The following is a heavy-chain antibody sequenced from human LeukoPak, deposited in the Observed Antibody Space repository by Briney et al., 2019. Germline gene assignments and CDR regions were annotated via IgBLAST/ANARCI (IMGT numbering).Heavy chain of an antibody. Sequence: SQTLSLTCAISGDSASSNSAAWNWIRQSPSRGLEWLGRTYYRSKWYNDYAVSVKSRITINPDTSKNQFSLQLNSVTPEDTAVYYCARGGDIAAAGTGAFDIWGQGTMVTVSS. V-gene: IGHV6-1*01. J-gene: IGHJ3*02. D-gene: IGHD6-13*01. CDR3: ARGGDIAAAGTGAFDI. CDR1: GDSASSNSAA. CDR2: TYYRSKWYN.